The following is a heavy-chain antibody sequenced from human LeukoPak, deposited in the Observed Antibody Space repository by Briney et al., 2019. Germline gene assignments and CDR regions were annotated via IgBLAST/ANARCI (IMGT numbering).Heavy chain of an antibody. CDR2: IYYSGST. CDR3: ACRTLWFGELSYSPNYFDY. D-gene: IGHD3-10*01. V-gene: IGHV4-39*01. CDR1: GGSISSSSYY. J-gene: IGHJ4*02. Sequence: PSETLSLTCTVSGGSISSSSYYWGWIRQPPGKGLEWIGSIYYSGSTYYNPSLKSRVTISVDTSKNQFSLKLSSVTAADTAVYYCACRTLWFGELSYSPNYFDYWGQGTLVTVSS.